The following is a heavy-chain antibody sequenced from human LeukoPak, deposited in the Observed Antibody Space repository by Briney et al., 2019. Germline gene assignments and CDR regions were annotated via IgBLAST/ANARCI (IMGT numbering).Heavy chain of an antibody. D-gene: IGHD6-13*01. Sequence: PSETLSLTCAAYGGSFSGYYWSWIRQPPGKGLEWIGEINHSGSTNYNPSLKSRVTISVDTSKNQFSLKLSSVTAADTAVYYCARGQGSGWYVDYWGQGTLVTVSS. J-gene: IGHJ4*02. V-gene: IGHV4-34*01. CDR3: ARGQGSGWYVDY. CDR2: INHSGST. CDR1: GGSFSGYY.